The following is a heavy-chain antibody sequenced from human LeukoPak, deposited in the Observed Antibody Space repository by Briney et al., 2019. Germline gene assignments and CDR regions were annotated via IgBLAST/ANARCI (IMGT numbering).Heavy chain of an antibody. V-gene: IGHV4-38-2*02. D-gene: IGHD3-22*01. CDR2: IYHSGST. CDR3: ARHVSPKNYYDSSGPGP. Sequence: PSETLSLTCTVSGYSISSGYYWGWIRQPPGKGLEWIGSIYHSGSTYYNPSLKSRVTISVDTSKNQFSLKLSSVTAADTAVYYCARHVSPKNYYDSSGPGPWGQGTLVTVSS. CDR1: GYSISSGYY. J-gene: IGHJ5*02.